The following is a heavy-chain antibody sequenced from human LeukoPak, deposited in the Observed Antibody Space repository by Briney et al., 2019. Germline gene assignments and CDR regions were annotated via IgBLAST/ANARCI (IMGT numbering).Heavy chain of an antibody. CDR2: IYYSGST. CDR1: GGSISSYY. CDR3: ASTDYYDSSGYYYGMDV. Sequence: SETLSLTCTVSGGSISSYYWSWIRQPPGKGLEWIGYIYYSGSTNYNPSLKSRVTISVDTSKNQFSLKLSSVTAADTAVYYCASTDYYDSSGYYYGMDVWGQGTTVTVSS. J-gene: IGHJ6*02. V-gene: IGHV4-59*01. D-gene: IGHD3-22*01.